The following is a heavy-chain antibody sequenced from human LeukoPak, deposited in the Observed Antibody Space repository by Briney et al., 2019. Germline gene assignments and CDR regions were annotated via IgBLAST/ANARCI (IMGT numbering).Heavy chain of an antibody. V-gene: IGHV4-59*01. CDR2: IYYSGST. D-gene: IGHD6-6*01. J-gene: IGHJ4*02. CDR1: GGSISNYY. Sequence: SETLSLTCTVSGGSISNYYWSWIRQPPGKGLEWIGYIYYSGSTNYNPSLKSRVTISVDTSKNQFSLKLSSVTAADTAVYYCARYSSSSDNFDYWGQGTLVTVSS. CDR3: ARYSSSSDNFDY.